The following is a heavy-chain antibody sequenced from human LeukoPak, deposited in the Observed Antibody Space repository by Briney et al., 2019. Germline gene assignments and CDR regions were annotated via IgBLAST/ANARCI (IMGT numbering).Heavy chain of an antibody. CDR1: GYTFTSYY. J-gene: IGHJ3*02. D-gene: IGHD3-9*01. Sequence: ASVKVSCKASGYTFTSYYMHWVRQAPGQGLEWMGIINPSGGSTSYAQEFQGRVTMTRDTSTSTAYMELRSLRSDDTAVYYCARWDSWGGAYDILTGIKRAFDIWSQGTMVTVSS. V-gene: IGHV1-46*01. CDR2: INPSGGST. CDR3: ARWDSWGGAYDILTGIKRAFDI.